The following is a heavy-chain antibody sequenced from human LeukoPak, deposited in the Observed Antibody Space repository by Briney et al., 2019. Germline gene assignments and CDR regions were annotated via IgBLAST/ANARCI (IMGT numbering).Heavy chain of an antibody. CDR3: AKVARATTHFDY. Sequence: GGSPRLSCAASGFTLRNYAMSWVRQAPGKGLEWVSAISGDTTYDADSVTGRFTISKDNSKNTLYLQMNSLRAEDTAVYYCAKVARATTHFDYWGQGTLVTVSS. D-gene: IGHD5-24*01. V-gene: IGHV3-23*01. CDR2: ISGDTT. CDR1: GFTLRNYA. J-gene: IGHJ4*02.